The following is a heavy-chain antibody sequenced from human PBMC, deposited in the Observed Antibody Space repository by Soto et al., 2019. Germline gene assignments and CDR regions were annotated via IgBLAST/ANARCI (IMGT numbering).Heavy chain of an antibody. CDR3: ARQLDGVNSNLAGD. J-gene: IGHJ4*02. CDR2: IDPSDSYT. Sequence: PGESLKISCEGSGYNFTSYWITWVRQMPGKGLEWMGRIDPSDSYTIYSPSFQGHVTLSADKSINTAYLQWSSLKASDTAMYYCARQLDGVNSNLAGDWGQGTLVTVSS. D-gene: IGHD1-1*01. V-gene: IGHV5-10-1*01. CDR1: GYNFTSYW.